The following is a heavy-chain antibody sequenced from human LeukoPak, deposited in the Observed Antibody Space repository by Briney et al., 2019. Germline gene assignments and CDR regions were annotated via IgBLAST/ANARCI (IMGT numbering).Heavy chain of an antibody. CDR1: GYTFTGYY. J-gene: IGHJ6*02. CDR3: ARVGDSGYDLGDDYYYYYYGMDV. CDR2: INPNSGGT. D-gene: IGHD5-12*01. Sequence: ASVKVSCKASGYTFTGYYMHWVRQAPGQGLEWMGWINPNSGGTNYAQKFQGWVTMTRDTSISTAYMELSRLRSDDTAVYYCARVGDSGYDLGDDYYYYYYGMDVWGQGTTVTVSS. V-gene: IGHV1-2*04.